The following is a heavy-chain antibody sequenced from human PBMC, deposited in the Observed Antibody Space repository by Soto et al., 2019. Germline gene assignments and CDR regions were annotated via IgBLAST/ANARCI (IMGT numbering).Heavy chain of an antibody. CDR3: ARGVDTAMVVGNWFYP. Sequence: SVKVSCKASGGTFSSYTISWVRQAPGQGLEWMGRIIPILGIANYAQKFQGRVTITADKSTSTAYMELSSLRSEDTAVYHCARGVDTAMVVGNWFYPWGQGTLVTVSS. V-gene: IGHV1-69*02. CDR1: GGTFSSYT. J-gene: IGHJ5*02. CDR2: IIPILGIA. D-gene: IGHD5-18*01.